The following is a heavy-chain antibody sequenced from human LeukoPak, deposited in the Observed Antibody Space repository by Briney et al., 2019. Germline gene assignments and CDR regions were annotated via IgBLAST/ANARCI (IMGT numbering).Heavy chain of an antibody. Sequence: GGSLRLSCAASGFTFTSFLISWVRQAPGKGLEWVSGISGSGGSTYYADSVKGRFTISRDNSKNTLYLEMNSLRVEDTALYYCASGRLYGMDVWGQGTTVTVSS. V-gene: IGHV3-23*01. CDR2: ISGSGGST. CDR1: GFTFTSFL. CDR3: ASGRLYGMDV. J-gene: IGHJ6*02.